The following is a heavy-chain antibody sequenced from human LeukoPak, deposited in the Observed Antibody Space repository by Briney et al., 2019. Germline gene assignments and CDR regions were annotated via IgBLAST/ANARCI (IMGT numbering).Heavy chain of an antibody. CDR3: ARDPQILVVPAAMHLDY. V-gene: IGHV1-8*01. J-gene: IGHJ4*02. CDR1: GYTFTSYD. Sequence: ASVKVSCKASGYTFTSYDINWVRQATGQGLEWMGWMNPNSGNTGYAQKFRGRVTMTRNTSISTAYMELSSLRSEDTAVYYCARDPQILVVPAAMHLDYWGQGTLVTVSS. D-gene: IGHD2-2*01. CDR2: MNPNSGNT.